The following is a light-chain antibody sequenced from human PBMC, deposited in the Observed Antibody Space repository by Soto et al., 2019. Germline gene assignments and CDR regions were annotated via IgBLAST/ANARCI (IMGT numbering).Light chain of an antibody. CDR3: SSYTSSSTPPYV. J-gene: IGLJ1*01. CDR1: SSDVGGYNY. CDR2: DVS. V-gene: IGLV2-14*01. Sequence: QSVLTQPASVSGSPGQSITISCTGPSSDVGGYNYVSWYQQHPGKAPKLMIYDVSNRPSGVSNRFSGSKSGNTASLTISGLQAEDEADYYCSSYTSSSTPPYVFGTGTKVTVL.